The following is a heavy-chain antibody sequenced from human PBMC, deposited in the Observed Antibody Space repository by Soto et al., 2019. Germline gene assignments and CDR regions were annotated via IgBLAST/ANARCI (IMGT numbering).Heavy chain of an antibody. CDR2: IYYSGST. CDR1: GGSISSSSYY. CDR3: ARLLRQWSELFDY. V-gene: IGHV4-39*01. J-gene: IGHJ4*02. Sequence: SETLSLTCTVSGGSISSSSYYWGWIRQPPGKWLEWIGSIYYSGSTYYNPSLKSRVTISVDTSKNQFSLKLSSVTAADTAVYYCARLLRQWSELFDYWGQGTLVTVSS. D-gene: IGHD6-19*01.